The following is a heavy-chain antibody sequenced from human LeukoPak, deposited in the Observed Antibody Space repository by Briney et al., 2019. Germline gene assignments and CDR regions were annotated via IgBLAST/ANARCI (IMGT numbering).Heavy chain of an antibody. CDR3: AKTITMIVVVINYFDY. J-gene: IGHJ4*02. V-gene: IGHV3-66*01. Sequence: PGGSLRLSCAVSRFTLSSYWMSWVRQAPGKGLEWVSVIYSGGSTDYAGSVKGRFTISRDNSKNTLYLQMNSLRAEDTAVYYCAKTITMIVVVINYFDYWGQGTLVTVSS. CDR1: RFTLSSYW. D-gene: IGHD3-22*01. CDR2: IYSGGST.